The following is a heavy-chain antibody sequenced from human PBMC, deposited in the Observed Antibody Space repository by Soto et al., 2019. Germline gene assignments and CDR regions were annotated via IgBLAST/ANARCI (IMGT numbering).Heavy chain of an antibody. D-gene: IGHD2-15*01. CDR1: GFTFSSYG. CDR3: ARERGGAAYYYGMDV. Sequence: GGSLRLSCAASGFTFSSYGMNWVRQAPGKGLEWVSSISSSSSYIYYADSVRGRFTISRDNAKNSLYLQMNSLRAEDTAVYYCARERGGAAYYYGMDVWGLGTTVTLSS. CDR2: ISSSSSYI. V-gene: IGHV3-21*01. J-gene: IGHJ6*02.